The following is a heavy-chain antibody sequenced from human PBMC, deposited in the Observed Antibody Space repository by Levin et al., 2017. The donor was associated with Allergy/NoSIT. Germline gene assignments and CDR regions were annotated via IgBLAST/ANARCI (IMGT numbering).Heavy chain of an antibody. D-gene: IGHD6-19*01. CDR2: IYYSGST. Sequence: SETLSLTCSVSGGSISSYFWSWIRQPPGKGLEWIGYIYYSGSTNYNPSLKSRVTMSVDTSKNQFSLKLSSVTAADTAVYYCARFGSDNWFDPWGQGTLVTVSS. J-gene: IGHJ5*02. CDR1: GGSISSYF. CDR3: ARFGSDNWFDP. V-gene: IGHV4-59*01.